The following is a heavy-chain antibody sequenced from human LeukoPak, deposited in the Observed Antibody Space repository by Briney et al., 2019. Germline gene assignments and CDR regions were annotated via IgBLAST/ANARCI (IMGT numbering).Heavy chain of an antibody. CDR2: IYSGGST. D-gene: IGHD5-12*01. CDR3: AREAYTGFDLEAFDS. V-gene: IGHV3-66*01. Sequence: PGGSLRLSCADSGFTVSSNYMRWVRQAPGKGLEWVSVIYSGGSTHYADSVKGRFTISRDNAKSSLYLQMNSLRVEDTAVYYCAREAYTGFDLEAFDSWGQGTRVTVSS. CDR1: GFTVSSNY. J-gene: IGHJ4*02.